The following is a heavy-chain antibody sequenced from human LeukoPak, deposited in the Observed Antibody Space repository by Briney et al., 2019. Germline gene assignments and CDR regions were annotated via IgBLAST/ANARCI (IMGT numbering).Heavy chain of an antibody. CDR1: GYTFTSYG. CDR2: ISAYNGNT. CDR3: ARGFSSSWGHNWFDP. V-gene: IGHV1-18*01. D-gene: IGHD6-13*01. J-gene: IGHJ5*02. Sequence: ASVKVSCKASGYTFTSYGISWVRQAPGQGLEWMGWISAYNGNTNYAQKLQGRVTMTTDTSTSTAYMKLRSLRSDDTAVYYCARGFSSSWGHNWFDPWGQGTLVTVSS.